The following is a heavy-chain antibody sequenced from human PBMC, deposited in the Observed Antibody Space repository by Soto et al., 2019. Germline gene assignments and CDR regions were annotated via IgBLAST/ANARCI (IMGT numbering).Heavy chain of an antibody. CDR3: ARGSIVAGPSKENYYYGMDV. D-gene: IGHD2-21*01. V-gene: IGHV6-1*01. CDR1: GDSVSSNSAA. Sequence: SQTLALMCGISGDSVSSNSAACNWIRQSPSRGLEWLGRTYYRSKWYNDYAVSVKSRITNNPDTSKNQFSLQLNSVTPEDTAVYYCARGSIVAGPSKENYYYGMDVWGQGTTVTVSS. J-gene: IGHJ6*02. CDR2: TYYRSKWYN.